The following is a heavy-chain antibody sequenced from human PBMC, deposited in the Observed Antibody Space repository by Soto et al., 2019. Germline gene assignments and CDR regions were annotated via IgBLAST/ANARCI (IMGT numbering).Heavy chain of an antibody. V-gene: IGHV4-30-4*01. CDR2: IYYSGST. D-gene: IGHD3-16*01. CDR1: GGSISSGDYY. J-gene: IGHJ4*02. CDR3: ALRLGDPGRLYFDY. Sequence: SETLSLTCTVSGGSISSGDYYWSWIRQPPGKGLEWIGYIYYSGSTYYNPSLKSRVTISVDTPKNQFSMKLSSVTAADTVVYYCALRLGDPGRLYFDYWGQGTLVTVSS.